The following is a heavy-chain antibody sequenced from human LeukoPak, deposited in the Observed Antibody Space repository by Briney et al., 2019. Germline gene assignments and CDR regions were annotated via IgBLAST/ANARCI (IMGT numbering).Heavy chain of an antibody. CDR2: MNPNSGNA. J-gene: IGHJ4*02. Sequence: ASVKVSCKASGYPFTSYDISWVRQATGQGLEWMGWMNPNSGNAGYAQRFQGRVTMTRNNSISTAYMELTSLRSEDTAVYYCGRPLQRGSWTQRALDYWGQGTLVTVSS. V-gene: IGHV1-8*01. D-gene: IGHD3-10*01. CDR3: GRPLQRGSWTQRALDY. CDR1: GYPFTSYD.